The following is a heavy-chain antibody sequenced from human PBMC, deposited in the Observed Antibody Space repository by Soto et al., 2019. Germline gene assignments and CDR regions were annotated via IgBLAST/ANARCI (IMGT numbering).Heavy chain of an antibody. CDR2: IIPIFGPA. J-gene: IGHJ6*02. D-gene: IGHD1-1*01. CDR1: GGTFSSHS. V-gene: IGHV1-69*13. CDR3: ATGSFTSTGGRIGYHYNAMDV. Sequence: SVKVSCKSSGGTFSSHSINWVRQAPGQGLEWMGGIIPIFGPADFAKKFQGRVTITADESTTTAYMELSSLTSEDTAVYYCATGSFTSTGGRIGYHYNAMDVWGQGTTVTVSS.